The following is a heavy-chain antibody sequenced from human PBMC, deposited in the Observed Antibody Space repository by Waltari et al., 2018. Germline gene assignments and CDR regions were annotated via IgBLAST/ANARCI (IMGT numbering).Heavy chain of an antibody. J-gene: IGHJ4*02. D-gene: IGHD3-9*01. Sequence: EVQLLESGGGLVQPGGSLRLSCAASGFTFSSYAMSWVRQAPGKGLEWVSVIYSGGSTYYAESVKGRFTISRDNSKNTLYLQMNSLRAEDMALYYCAKGLRYFDWLLPHPLDYWGQGTLVTVSS. CDR3: AKGLRYFDWLLPHPLDY. CDR1: GFTFSSYA. CDR2: IYSGGST. V-gene: IGHV3-23*03.